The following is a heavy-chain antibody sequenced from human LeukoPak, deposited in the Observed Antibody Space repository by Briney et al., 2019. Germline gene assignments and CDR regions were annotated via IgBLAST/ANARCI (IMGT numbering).Heavy chain of an antibody. Sequence: GESLKISCKGSGYSFTSYWISWVRQMPGKGLEWMGRIDPSDSYTDYSASFQGHVTISADKSINTAYLQWSSLEASDTAMYHCARYKGYCATSTCYETYNYWGQGTLVTVSS. J-gene: IGHJ4*02. V-gene: IGHV5-10-1*01. CDR2: IDPSDSYT. CDR1: GYSFTSYW. D-gene: IGHD2-8*01. CDR3: ARYKGYCATSTCYETYNY.